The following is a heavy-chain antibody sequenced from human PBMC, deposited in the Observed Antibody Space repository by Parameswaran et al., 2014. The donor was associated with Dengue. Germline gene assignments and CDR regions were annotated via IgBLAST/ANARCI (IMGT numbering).Heavy chain of an antibody. J-gene: IGHJ6*02. V-gene: IGHV3-9*01. CDR3: AKDTSTSSSWYWGSHYYYGMDV. Sequence: SLKISCAASGFTFDDYAMHWVRQAPGKGLEWVSGISWNSGSIGYADSVKGRFTISRDNAKNSLYLQMNSLRAEDTALYYCAKDTSTSSSWYWGSHYYYGMDVWGQGDHGHRLL. CDR2: ISWNSGSI. D-gene: IGHD6-13*01. CDR1: GFTFDDYA.